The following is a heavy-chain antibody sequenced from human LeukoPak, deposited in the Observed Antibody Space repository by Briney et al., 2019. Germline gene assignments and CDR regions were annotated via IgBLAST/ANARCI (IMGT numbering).Heavy chain of an antibody. D-gene: IGHD3-22*01. J-gene: IGHJ3*02. V-gene: IGHV4-61*02. Sequence: SETLSLTCTVSGGSISSGSYHWSWIRQPAGKGLEWIGRIYTSGSTNYNPSLKSRVTISVDTSKNQFSLKLSSVTAADTAVYYCAREAAKYYYDSSGYHPDAFDIWGQGTMVTVSS. CDR2: IYTSGST. CDR1: GGSISSGSYH. CDR3: AREAAKYYYDSSGYHPDAFDI.